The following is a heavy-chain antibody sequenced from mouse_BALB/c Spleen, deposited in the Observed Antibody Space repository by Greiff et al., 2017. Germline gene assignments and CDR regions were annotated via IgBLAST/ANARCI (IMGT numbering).Heavy chain of an antibody. Sequence: EVQLVESGGGLVQPGGSLKLSCAASGFTFSSYGMSWVRQTPDKRLELVATINSNGGSTYYPDSVKGRFTISRDNAKNTLYLQMSSLKSEDTAMYYCARDERNFDYWGQGTTLTVSS. V-gene: IGHV5-6-3*01. CDR2: INSNGGST. J-gene: IGHJ2*01. CDR3: ARDERNFDY. CDR1: GFTFSSYG.